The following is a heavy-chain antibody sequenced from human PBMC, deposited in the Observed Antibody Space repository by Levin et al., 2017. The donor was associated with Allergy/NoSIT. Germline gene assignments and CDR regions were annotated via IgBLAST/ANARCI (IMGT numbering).Heavy chain of an antibody. CDR1: GFTFSSYA. V-gene: IGHV3-23*01. Sequence: GGSLRLSCAASGFTFSSYAMSWVRQAPGKGLEWVSAISGSGGSTYYADSVKGRFTISRDNSKNTLYLQMNSLRAEDTAVYYCAKDLVWDSGYSGYDGGYFDYWGQGTLVTVSS. CDR2: ISGSGGST. D-gene: IGHD5-12*01. J-gene: IGHJ4*02. CDR3: AKDLVWDSGYSGYDGGYFDY.